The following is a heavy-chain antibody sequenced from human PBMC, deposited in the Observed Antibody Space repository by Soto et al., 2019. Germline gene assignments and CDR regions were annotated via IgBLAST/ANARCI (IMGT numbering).Heavy chain of an antibody. CDR1: GGTFSSLA. CDR2: LVPVFGTA. J-gene: IGHJ4*02. V-gene: IGHV1-69*06. Sequence: QVQLVQSGAEVKKPGSSVKVSCKASGGTFSSLAISWVRQAPGQGLEWMGGLVPVFGTASYAQKFQDRVTITADKSTSTSYMELSSLRSEDTGVYYCARSPGVFDYWGQGTLVTVSS. D-gene: IGHD3-10*01. CDR3: ARSPGVFDY.